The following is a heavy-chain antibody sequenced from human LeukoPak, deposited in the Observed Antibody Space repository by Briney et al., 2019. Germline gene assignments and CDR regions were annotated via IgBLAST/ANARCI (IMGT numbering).Heavy chain of an antibody. CDR3: ARDRKNYYDSSGYYLNYYYYYGMDV. Sequence: GGSLRLSCAASGFTFSSYGMHWVRQAPGKGLEWVAVISYDGSNKYYADSVKGRFTISRDNSKNTLYLQMNSLRAEDTAVYYCARDRKNYYDSSGYYLNYYYYYGMDVWGQGTTVTVSS. J-gene: IGHJ6*02. V-gene: IGHV3-30*03. CDR2: ISYDGSNK. D-gene: IGHD3-22*01. CDR1: GFTFSSYG.